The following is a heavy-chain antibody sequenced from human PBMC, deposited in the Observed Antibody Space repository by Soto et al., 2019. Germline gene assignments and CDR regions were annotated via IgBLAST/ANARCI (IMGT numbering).Heavy chain of an antibody. Sequence: SETLSLTCTVSGGSISSSSYYWGWIRQPPGKGLEWIGSIYYSGSTYYNPSLKSRVTISVDTSKNQFSLKLSSVTAADTAVYYCARQGSGIAAADPYYYYYYMDVWGKGTTVTVSS. V-gene: IGHV4-39*01. CDR3: ARQGSGIAAADPYYYYYYMDV. J-gene: IGHJ6*03. D-gene: IGHD6-13*01. CDR2: IYYSGST. CDR1: GGSISSSSYY.